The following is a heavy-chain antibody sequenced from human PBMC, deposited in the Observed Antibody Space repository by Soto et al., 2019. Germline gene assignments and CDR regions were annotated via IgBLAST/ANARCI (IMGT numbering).Heavy chain of an antibody. J-gene: IGHJ6*02. CDR3: TRTPGIAAARYYYGMDV. D-gene: IGHD6-13*01. Sequence: GPSVKVSCKASGYTFTSYDINWVRQATGQGLEWMGWMNPNSGNTGYAQKFQGRVTMTRNTSISTAYMELSSLRSEDTAVYYCTRTPGIAAARYYYGMDVWGQGTTVTVSS. CDR1: GYTFTSYD. V-gene: IGHV1-8*01. CDR2: MNPNSGNT.